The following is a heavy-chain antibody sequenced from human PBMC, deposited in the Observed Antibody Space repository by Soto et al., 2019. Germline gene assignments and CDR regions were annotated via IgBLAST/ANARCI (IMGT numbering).Heavy chain of an antibody. CDR3: VRGVPGDKTNFWYGMAV. J-gene: IGHJ6*02. CDR1: GFTFSSYS. CDR2: ISSSSNNI. D-gene: IGHD7-27*01. V-gene: IGHV3-48*02. Sequence: EVQLVESGGGLVQPGGSLRLSCAASGFTFSSYSMNWVRQAPGKGLQWISYISSSSNNIYYADSVKGRFTISRDYAKNSRYLQMHSLADEDTAVYYCVRGVPGDKTNFWYGMAVWGLGTTVTVSS.